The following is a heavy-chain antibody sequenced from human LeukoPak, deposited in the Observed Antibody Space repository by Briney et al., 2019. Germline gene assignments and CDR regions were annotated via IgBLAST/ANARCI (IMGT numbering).Heavy chain of an antibody. Sequence: SETLSLTCTVSGYFISSGYYWGWIRQPPGKGLEWIGSIYHSGRTYYNPSLKSRVTISVDTSKNQFSLKLNSVTAADTAVYYCASFYCSGGSCYQYFSYYYMDVWGKGTTVTISS. CDR1: GYFISSGYY. D-gene: IGHD2-15*01. J-gene: IGHJ6*03. V-gene: IGHV4-38-2*02. CDR2: IYHSGRT. CDR3: ASFYCSGGSCYQYFSYYYMDV.